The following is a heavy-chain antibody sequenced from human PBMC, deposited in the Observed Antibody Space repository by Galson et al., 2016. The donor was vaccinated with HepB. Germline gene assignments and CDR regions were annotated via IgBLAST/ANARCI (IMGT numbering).Heavy chain of an antibody. CDR1: GFTFSSYA. D-gene: IGHD1-26*01. CDR2: ISGDGLTT. J-gene: IGHJ4*02. CDR3: AKRTHYRGSYGADY. Sequence: SLRLSCAASGFTFSSYAMSWVRQAPGKGLEWVSTISGDGLTTYHTDSVQGRFAASSDNSKDTLYLQMNSLRVEDTATYYCAKRTHYRGSYGADYWGQGTLVAVSS. V-gene: IGHV3-23*01.